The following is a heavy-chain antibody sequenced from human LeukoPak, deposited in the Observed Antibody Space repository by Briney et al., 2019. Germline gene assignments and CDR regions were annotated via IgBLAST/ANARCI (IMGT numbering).Heavy chain of an antibody. CDR2: IYYSGNA. V-gene: IGHV4-59*01. D-gene: IGHD3-22*01. J-gene: IGHJ4*02. CDR3: ARDTPNSSGYYFDY. CDR1: GGSISRYY. Sequence: SETLSLTCTVSGGSISRYYWSWVRRPPGKGLEWIGYIYYSGNANYNPSLKSRVTISVDTSKNQFSLKLSSVTAADTAVYYCARDTPNSSGYYFDYWGQGTLVTVSS.